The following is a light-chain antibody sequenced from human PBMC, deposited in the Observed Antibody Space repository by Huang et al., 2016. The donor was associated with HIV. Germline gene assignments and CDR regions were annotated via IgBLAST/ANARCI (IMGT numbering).Light chain of an antibody. CDR1: QSLLHSDGKTY. J-gene: IGKJ4*01. CDR2: EVS. CDR3: MQGIHLSSP. V-gene: IGKV2-29*03. Sequence: NQTPLSLSVTPGQPASISCKSSQSLLHSDGKTYLYWYVQKAGQSPQLLIYEVSNRVSGVPDRFSGSGSGTYFTLKISRVEAEDVGIYYCMQGIHLSSPFGGGTKIEI.